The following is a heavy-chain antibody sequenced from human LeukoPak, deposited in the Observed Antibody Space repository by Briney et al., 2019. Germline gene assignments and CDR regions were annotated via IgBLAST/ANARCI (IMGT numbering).Heavy chain of an antibody. D-gene: IGHD2-15*01. V-gene: IGHV1-24*01. CDR2: FDPEVGKT. J-gene: IGHJ6*03. Sequence: ASVKVSCKVSGYTLTELSMHWVRQAPGKGLEWMGGFDPEVGKTIYAQRFQGRVTMTEDTSTDTAYMELSSLRSEDTAVYYCATRYCSGGSCPNFYYYYINVWGKGTTVTISS. CDR1: GYTLTELS. CDR3: ATRYCSGGSCPNFYYYYINV.